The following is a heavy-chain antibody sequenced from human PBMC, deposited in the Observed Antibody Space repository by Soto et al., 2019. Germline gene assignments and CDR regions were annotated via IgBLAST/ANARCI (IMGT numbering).Heavy chain of an antibody. CDR3: ARAVGAWVVVQYGMDV. CDR2: IYYSGST. CDR1: GGSVSSGSYY. J-gene: IGHJ6*02. V-gene: IGHV4-61*01. Sequence: KSSETLSLTCTVSGGSVSSGSYYWSWIRQPPGKGLEWIGYIYYSGSTNYDPSLKSRVTISVDTSKNQFSLKLSSVTAADTAVYYCARAVGAWVVVQYGMDVWGQGTTVTVSS. D-gene: IGHD2-2*01.